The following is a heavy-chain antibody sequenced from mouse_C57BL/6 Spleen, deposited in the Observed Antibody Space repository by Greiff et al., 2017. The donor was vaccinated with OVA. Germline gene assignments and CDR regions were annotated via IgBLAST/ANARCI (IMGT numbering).Heavy chain of an antibody. J-gene: IGHJ3*01. D-gene: IGHD2-3*01. CDR2: INPSSGYT. Sequence: QVQLQQPGAELARPGASVKMSCKASGYTFTSYTMHWVKQRPGQGLEWIGYINPSSGYTKYNQKFKDKATLTADKSSSTAYMQLSSLTSEDSAVYYCARGGGDGYPFAYWGQGTMVTVSA. V-gene: IGHV1-4*01. CDR3: ARGGGDGYPFAY. CDR1: GYTFTSYT.